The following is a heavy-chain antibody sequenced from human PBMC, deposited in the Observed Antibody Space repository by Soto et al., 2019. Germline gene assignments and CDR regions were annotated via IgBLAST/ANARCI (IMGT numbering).Heavy chain of an antibody. CDR2: IYYSGST. D-gene: IGHD5-12*01. V-gene: IGHV4-59*01. J-gene: IGHJ6*02. Sequence: PSETLSLTCTVSGDSIRSYYWTWIRQPPGKGLELIGYIYYSGSTRYNPSLKSRVTISVDMSRNQFSLKLSSVIAADTAVYYCARAYGGFDNGLDVWGQGTAVTVS. CDR3: ARAYGGFDNGLDV. CDR1: GDSIRSYY.